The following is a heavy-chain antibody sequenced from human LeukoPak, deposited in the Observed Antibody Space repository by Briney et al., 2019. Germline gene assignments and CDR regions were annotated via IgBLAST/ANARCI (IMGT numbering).Heavy chain of an antibody. CDR3: ARHEVLSGGENAFDI. CDR1: GFTFSSYG. J-gene: IGHJ3*02. V-gene: IGHV3-30*03. CDR2: ISYDGSNN. Sequence: GGPLRLSCAASGFTFSSYGMHWVRQAPGKGLEWVAVISYDGSNNYYADSVKGRFTISRDNSKNTLYLQMNSLRAEDTAVYYCARHEVLSGGENAFDIWGQGTMVTVSS. D-gene: IGHD3-16*01.